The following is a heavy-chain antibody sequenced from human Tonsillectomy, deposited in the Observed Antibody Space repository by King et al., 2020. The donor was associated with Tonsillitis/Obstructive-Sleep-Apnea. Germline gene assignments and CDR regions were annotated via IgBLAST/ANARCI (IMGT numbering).Heavy chain of an antibody. D-gene: IGHD3-3*01. CDR3: ARGSGYDFWSGYFRNAFDI. CDR1: GGSFSGYY. CDR2: INHSGNT. Sequence: VQLQQWGAGLLKPSETLSLTCAVYGGSFSGYYWSWIRQPPGKGLEWIGEINHSGNTIYNPSLKSRVTISVDTSKNQFSLKLSSVTAADTAVYYCARGSGYDFWSGYFRNAFDIWGQGTMVTVSS. V-gene: IGHV4-34*01. J-gene: IGHJ3*02.